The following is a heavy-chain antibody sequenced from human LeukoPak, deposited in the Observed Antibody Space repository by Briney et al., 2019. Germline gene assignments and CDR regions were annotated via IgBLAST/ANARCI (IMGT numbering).Heavy chain of an antibody. J-gene: IGHJ6*02. CDR2: IYYSGST. D-gene: IGHD1-14*01. CDR3: ASQPPIIFYGMDV. CDR1: GGSISSGGYY. V-gene: IGHV4-31*03. Sequence: SETLSLTCTVSGGSISSGGYYWSWIRQHPGKGLEWIGYIYYSGSTYYNPSLKSRVTISVDTSKNQFSLKLSSVTAADTAVYYCASQPPIIFYGMDVWGQGTTVTVPS.